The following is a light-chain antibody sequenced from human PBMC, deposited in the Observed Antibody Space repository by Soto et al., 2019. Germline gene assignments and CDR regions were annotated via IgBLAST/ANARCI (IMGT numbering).Light chain of an antibody. J-gene: IGKJ1*01. CDR3: QQYGDSPPTK. Sequence: EIVLTQSPGTLSLSPGERATLSCRASQTVSTNYLAWYQQKPGQAPRLLIYGASKRATGIPDRFSGSGSGTDFTLTISRLEPEDFAVYYCQQYGDSPPTKFGQGTKVDIK. CDR1: QTVSTNY. CDR2: GAS. V-gene: IGKV3-20*01.